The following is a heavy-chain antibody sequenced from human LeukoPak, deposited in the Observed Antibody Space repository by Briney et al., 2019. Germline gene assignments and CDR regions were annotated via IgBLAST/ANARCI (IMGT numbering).Heavy chain of an antibody. CDR1: GYTFTSYY. V-gene: IGHV1-46*01. CDR2: INPSGGST. CDR3: AVAGYCGGDCYPHY. J-gene: IGHJ4*02. D-gene: IGHD2-21*02. Sequence: GASVKVSCKASGYTFTSYYMHWVRQAPGQGLEWMGIINPSGGSTSYAQKFQGRVTMTRDTSTSTVYVELSGLRSEDTAVYYCAVAGYCGGDCYPHYWGQGTLVTVSS.